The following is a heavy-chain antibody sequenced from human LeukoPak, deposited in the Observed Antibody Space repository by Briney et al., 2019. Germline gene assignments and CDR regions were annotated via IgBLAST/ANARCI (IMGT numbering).Heavy chain of an antibody. CDR2: ISYDGSNK. J-gene: IGHJ4*02. V-gene: IGHV3-30-3*01. CDR1: GFTFSNHA. Sequence: GRSLRLSCAASGFTFSNHAMHWVRQAPGKGLEWVAVISYDGSNKKYADSVKGRSTISRDNAKNTVYLQMNSLRTEDTAVYYCARVASSGIVGTTKGFDYWGQGTLVTVSS. D-gene: IGHD1-26*01. CDR3: ARVASSGIVGTTKGFDY.